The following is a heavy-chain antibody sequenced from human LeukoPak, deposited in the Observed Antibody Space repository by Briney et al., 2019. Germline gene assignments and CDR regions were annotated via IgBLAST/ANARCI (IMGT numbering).Heavy chain of an antibody. J-gene: IGHJ6*02. V-gene: IGHV3-7*01. CDR3: ARDGVLYYYGMDV. CDR2: IKQDGSEK. D-gene: IGHD3-3*01. Sequence: GGSLRLSCAASGFTFSSYGMHWVRQAPGKGLEWVANIKQDGSEKYYVDSVKGRFTISRDNAKNSLYLQMNSLRAEDTAVYYCARDGVLYYYGMDVWGQGTTVTVSS. CDR1: GFTFSSYG.